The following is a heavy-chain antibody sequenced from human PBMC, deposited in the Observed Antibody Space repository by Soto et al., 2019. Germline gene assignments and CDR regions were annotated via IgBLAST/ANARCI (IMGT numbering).Heavy chain of an antibody. D-gene: IGHD3-3*01. J-gene: IGHJ4*02. CDR2: INSDGTIT. Sequence: GGSLRLSCAASGFTFSSTWMHWVRQAPGKGLVWVSRINSDGTITSNADSVKGRFTISRDNAKNTLYLQMNSLRAEDTAVYYCTRDIPVLRFFEGPRGGQGTLVTVSS. CDR1: GFTFSSTW. V-gene: IGHV3-74*01. CDR3: TRDIPVLRFFEGPR.